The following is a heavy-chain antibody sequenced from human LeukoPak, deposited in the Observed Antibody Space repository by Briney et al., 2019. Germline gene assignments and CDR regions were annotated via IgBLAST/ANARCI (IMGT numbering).Heavy chain of an antibody. CDR3: AGVRTDYYYYGMDV. D-gene: IGHD3-10*01. J-gene: IGHJ6*02. Sequence: ASVKVSCKVSGYTLTELSMHWVRQAPGKGLEWMGGFDPEDGETIYAQKFQGRVTITRDTSASTAYMELSSLRSEDTAVYYCAGVRTDYYYYGMDVWGQGTTVTVSS. CDR2: FDPEDGET. CDR1: GYTLTELS. V-gene: IGHV1-24*01.